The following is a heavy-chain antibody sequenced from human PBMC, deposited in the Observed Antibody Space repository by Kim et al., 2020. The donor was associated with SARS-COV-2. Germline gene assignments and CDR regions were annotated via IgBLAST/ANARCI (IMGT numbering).Heavy chain of an antibody. D-gene: IGHD3-9*01. CDR1: GFTFSSYS. V-gene: IGHV3-48*02. CDR2: ISSSSSTI. J-gene: IGHJ3*02. CDR3: ARAPKPVLRYFDLKGQLDAFDI. Sequence: GGSLRLSCAASGFTFSSYSMNWVRQAPGKGLEWVSYISSSSSTIYYADSVKGRFTISRDNAKNSLYLQMNSLRDEDTAVYYCARAPKPVLRYFDLKGQLDAFDIWGQGTMVTVSS.